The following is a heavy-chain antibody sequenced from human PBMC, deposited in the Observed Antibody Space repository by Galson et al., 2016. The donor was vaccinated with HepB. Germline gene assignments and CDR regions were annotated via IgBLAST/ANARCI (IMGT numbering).Heavy chain of an antibody. CDR3: TRDQTSRYYDSSGYYQPDAFDM. CDR2: IKQDGSEK. CDR1: GLPFTDSY. J-gene: IGHJ3*02. Sequence: SLRLSCAASGLPFTDSYMSWIRQAPGKGLEWVANIKQDGSEKYYVDSVKGRFTLSRDNAKNSVSLQMNSLRAEDTAVYYCTRDQTSRYYDSSGYYQPDAFDMWGQGTMVTVSS. D-gene: IGHD3-22*01. V-gene: IGHV3-7*03.